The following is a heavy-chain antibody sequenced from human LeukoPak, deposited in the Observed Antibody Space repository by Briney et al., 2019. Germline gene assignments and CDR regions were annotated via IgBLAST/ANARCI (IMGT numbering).Heavy chain of an antibody. Sequence: RSSETLSLTCTVSGGSISSYYWSWIRQPPGKGLEWIGYIYYSGSTNYNPSLKSRVTISVDTSKNQFSLKLSSVTAADTAVYYCASDDSSGYFDYWGQGTLVTVSS. CDR3: ASDDSSGYFDY. D-gene: IGHD3-22*01. CDR2: IYYSGST. V-gene: IGHV4-59*01. J-gene: IGHJ4*02. CDR1: GGSISSYY.